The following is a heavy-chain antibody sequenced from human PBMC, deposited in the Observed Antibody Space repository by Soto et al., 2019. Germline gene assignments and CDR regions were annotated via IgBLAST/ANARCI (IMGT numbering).Heavy chain of an antibody. Sequence: PSETLSLTCAVYGGSFSGYYWSWIRQPPGKGLEWIGEINHSGSTNYNPSLKSRVTISVDTSKNQFSLKLSSVTAADTAVYYCARGDNVPMLYEIFAYSGQETLDTVSS. CDR1: GGSFSGYY. CDR2: INHSGST. CDR3: ARGDNVPMLYEIFAY. V-gene: IGHV4-34*01. D-gene: IGHD2-8*01. J-gene: IGHJ4*02.